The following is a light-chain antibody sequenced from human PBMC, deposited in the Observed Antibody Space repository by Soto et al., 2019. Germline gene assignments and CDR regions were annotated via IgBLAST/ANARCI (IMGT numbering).Light chain of an antibody. CDR2: GAS. CDR3: QQYNNGPRT. V-gene: IGKV3-15*01. Sequence: EIVMTQSPATLSVSPGERATVSCRASQSVSSNLAWYQQKPGQAPRLLIYGASTRATGIPARFSGSGYGTEFPLTIGSLQSEDFAVYYCQQYNNGPRTFGQGTKLEIK. CDR1: QSVSSN. J-gene: IGKJ2*01.